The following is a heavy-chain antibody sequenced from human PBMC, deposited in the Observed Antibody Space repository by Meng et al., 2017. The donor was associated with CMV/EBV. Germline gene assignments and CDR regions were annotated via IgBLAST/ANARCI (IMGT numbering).Heavy chain of an antibody. J-gene: IGHJ4*02. V-gene: IGHV5-10-1*01. CDR2: IDPSDSYT. D-gene: IGHD3-3*01. CDR1: GYSFTSYW. Sequence: MVSCKGSGYSFTSYWISWVRQLPGKGLVWWGRIDPSDSYTNYSPSFQGHVTISADKSISTAYLQWSSLRSDDTAVYYCARDRNYDFWSGYYTGFDYWGQGTLVTVSS. CDR3: ARDRNYDFWSGYYTGFDY.